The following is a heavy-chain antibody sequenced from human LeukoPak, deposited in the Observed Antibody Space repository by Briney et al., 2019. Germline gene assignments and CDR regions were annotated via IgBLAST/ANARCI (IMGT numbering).Heavy chain of an antibody. CDR1: VGTLSSYA. CDR3: ARESVTLPIHPT. D-gene: IGHD4-23*01. J-gene: IGHJ5*02. CDR2: IFPIFGTA. V-gene: IGHV1-69*05. Sequence: SVKVSCKDSVGTLSSYAISWVRQAPGQGLEWMGRIFPIFGTANYAQKFHGRVTITTDESTRTAYMELSSLRSEDTAVYYCARESVTLPIHPTWGQGTLVTVSS.